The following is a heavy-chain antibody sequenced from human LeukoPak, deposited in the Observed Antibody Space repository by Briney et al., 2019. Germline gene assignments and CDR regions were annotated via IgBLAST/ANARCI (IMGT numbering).Heavy chain of an antibody. Sequence: GGSLRLSCAASGFTVGSNYMSWVRQAPGKGLEWVSGIHSGDSTYYADSVKGRITISRDNSKNMLYLQMNSLRAEDTAVYYCARDYRGSYYYYYGMDVWGQGTTVTVSS. CDR3: ARDYRGSYYYYYGMDV. V-gene: IGHV3-53*01. CDR2: IHSGDST. D-gene: IGHD1-26*01. CDR1: GFTVGSNY. J-gene: IGHJ6*02.